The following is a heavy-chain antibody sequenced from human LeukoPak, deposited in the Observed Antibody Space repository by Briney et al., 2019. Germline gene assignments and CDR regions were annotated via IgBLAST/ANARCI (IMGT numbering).Heavy chain of an antibody. V-gene: IGHV3-11*01. CDR2: ISSSGSTI. Sequence: PGGSLRLSCAASGFTFSDHYMSWIRQAPGKGLEWVSYISSSGSTIYYADSVKGRFTISRDNAKNSLYLQMNSLRAEDTAVYYCARDLRLKWSIERYFDYWGQGTLVTVSS. J-gene: IGHJ4*02. CDR1: GFTFSDHY. D-gene: IGHD2-15*01. CDR3: ARDLRLKWSIERYFDY.